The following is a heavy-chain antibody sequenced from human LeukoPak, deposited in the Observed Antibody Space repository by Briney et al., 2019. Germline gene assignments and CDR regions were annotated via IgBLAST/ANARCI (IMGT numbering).Heavy chain of an antibody. V-gene: IGHV3-23*01. J-gene: IGHJ4*02. CDR1: GFTFSTYA. D-gene: IGHD6-13*01. CDR3: AKPPPDSSSWLFDY. Sequence: GGSLRLSSAASGFTFSTYAMSWVRQAPGKGLEWVSTISGNGGSTYYADSVKGRFTISRDNSKNTLYLQMNSLRAEDTAVYYCAKPPPDSSSWLFDYWGQGTLVTVSS. CDR2: ISGNGGST.